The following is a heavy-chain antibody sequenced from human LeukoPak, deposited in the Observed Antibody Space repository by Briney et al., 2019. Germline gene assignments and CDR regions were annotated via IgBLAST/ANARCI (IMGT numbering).Heavy chain of an antibody. V-gene: IGHV3-64D*09. D-gene: IGHD3-16*01. Sequence: HPGGSLRLSCSASGFTFSSYAMHWVRQAPGKGLEYVSAIRSNGGSTYYADSVKGRFTISRDNSKNTLYLQMSSLRAEDTAVYYCASDLYLGYGGQGTLVTVSS. CDR2: IRSNGGST. CDR1: GFTFSSYA. CDR3: ASDLYLGY. J-gene: IGHJ4*02.